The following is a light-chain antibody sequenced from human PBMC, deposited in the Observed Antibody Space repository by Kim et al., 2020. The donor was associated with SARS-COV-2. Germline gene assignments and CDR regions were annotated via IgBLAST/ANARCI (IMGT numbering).Light chain of an antibody. CDR1: TNDVGGYNY. V-gene: IGLV2-14*01. Sequence: QSALTQPASVSGSPGQSITITCTGTTNDVGGYNYVSWYQQHPGKAPKLMIYEVSNRPSGVSDRFSGSKFANTASLTISGLQAEDEAVYYCSSYSDTNTAVFGRGTKVTVL. CDR2: EVS. J-gene: IGLJ1*01. CDR3: SSYSDTNTAV.